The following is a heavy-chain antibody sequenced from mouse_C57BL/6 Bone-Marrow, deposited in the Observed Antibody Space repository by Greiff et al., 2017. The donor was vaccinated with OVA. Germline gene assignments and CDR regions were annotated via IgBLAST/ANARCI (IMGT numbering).Heavy chain of an antibody. CDR1: GYSITSGYD. D-gene: IGHD1-1*01. J-gene: IGHJ2*01. Sequence: EVMLVESGPGMVKPSQSLSLTCTLTGYSITSGYDWHWIRHFPGNKLEWMGYISYSGSTNYNPSLKSRISITHDTSKNHFFLKLNSVTTEDTATYYCARELRFYYFDYWGQGTTLTVSS. CDR3: ARELRFYYFDY. V-gene: IGHV3-1*01. CDR2: ISYSGST.